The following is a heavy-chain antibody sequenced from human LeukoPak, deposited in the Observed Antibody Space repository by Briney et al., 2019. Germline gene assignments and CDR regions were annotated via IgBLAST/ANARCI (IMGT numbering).Heavy chain of an antibody. CDR2: IYTSGST. D-gene: IGHD1-26*01. V-gene: IGHV4-61*02. CDR3: AGLGATYIDY. J-gene: IGHJ4*02. CDR1: GGSISSGSYY. Sequence: SETLSLTCTVSGGSISSGSYYWSWIRQPAGKGLEWIGRIYTSGSTNYNPSLKSRVTISVDTSKNQFSLKLSSVTAADTAVYYCAGLGATYIDYWGQGTLVTVSS.